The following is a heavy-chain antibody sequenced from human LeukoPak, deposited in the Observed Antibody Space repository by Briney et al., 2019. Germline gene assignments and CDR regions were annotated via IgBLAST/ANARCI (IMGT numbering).Heavy chain of an antibody. CDR1: GGSISSSSYY. J-gene: IGHJ5*02. D-gene: IGHD3-16*01. CDR3: AKDIGGGLRWPWFDP. CDR2: IYYSGST. Sequence: ASETLSLTCTVSGGSISSSSYYWGWIRQPPGKGLEWIGSIYYSGSTYYNPSLKSRVTISVDTSKSQFSLKLSSVTAADTALYYCAKDIGGGLRWPWFDPWGQGTLVTVSS. V-gene: IGHV4-39*07.